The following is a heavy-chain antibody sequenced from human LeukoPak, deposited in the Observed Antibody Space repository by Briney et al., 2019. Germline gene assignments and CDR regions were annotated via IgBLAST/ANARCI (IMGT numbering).Heavy chain of an antibody. Sequence: GGSLRLSCAASGFTFSSYGMHWVRQAPGKGLEWVAVISYDGSNKYYADSVKGRFTISRDNSKNTLYLQMNSLRAEDTALYYCAKDQYSSSSVFDYWGQGTLVTVSS. CDR2: ISYDGSNK. D-gene: IGHD6-6*01. V-gene: IGHV3-30*18. J-gene: IGHJ4*02. CDR1: GFTFSSYG. CDR3: AKDQYSSSSVFDY.